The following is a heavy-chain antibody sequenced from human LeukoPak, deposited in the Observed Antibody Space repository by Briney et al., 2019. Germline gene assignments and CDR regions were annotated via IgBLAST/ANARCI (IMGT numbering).Heavy chain of an antibody. Sequence: PAETLSLTCTVSGGSVSSDSYFWTWLRQPPGKGREWLVYIYYSGSTNYNPTLTIRVTISLDTYKIQISLKFSSATATDTAVYYCARGQRRLKDYWGQGTLVTVS. CDR3: ARGQRRLKDY. J-gene: IGHJ4*02. CDR2: IYYSGST. V-gene: IGHV4-61*01. CDR1: GGSVSSDSYF.